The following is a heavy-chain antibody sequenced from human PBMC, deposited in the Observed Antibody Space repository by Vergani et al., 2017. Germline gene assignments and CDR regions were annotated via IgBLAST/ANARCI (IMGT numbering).Heavy chain of an antibody. CDR1: GFTFSSYG. Sequence: QVQLVESGGGVVQPGRSLRLSCAASGFTFSSYGMHWVRQAPGKGLEWVAVIWYDGSNKYYADSVKGRFTISRDNSKNTLYLQMNSLRAEDTAVYYCAKGWGYGDYVLDYWGQGTLVTVSS. V-gene: IGHV3-33*06. CDR3: AKGWGYGDYVLDY. J-gene: IGHJ4*02. D-gene: IGHD4-17*01. CDR2: IWYDGSNK.